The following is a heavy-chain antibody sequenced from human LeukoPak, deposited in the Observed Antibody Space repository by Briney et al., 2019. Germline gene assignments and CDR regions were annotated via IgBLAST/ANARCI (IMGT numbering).Heavy chain of an antibody. CDR2: ISGSGSTI. Sequence: GGSLRLSCAASGFTFSSCSMNWVRQAPGKGLEWVSYISGSGSTIYYADSLKGRFTISRDNAKNSLYLQINSLRAEDTAVYYCARDLSGTYYNFDYWGQGTLVTVSS. V-gene: IGHV3-48*04. D-gene: IGHD3-10*01. J-gene: IGHJ4*02. CDR3: ARDLSGTYYNFDY. CDR1: GFTFSSCS.